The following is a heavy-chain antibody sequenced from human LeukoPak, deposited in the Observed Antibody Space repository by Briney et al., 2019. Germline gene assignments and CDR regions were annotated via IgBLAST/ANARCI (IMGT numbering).Heavy chain of an antibody. D-gene: IGHD3-10*01. V-gene: IGHV3-74*01. Sequence: GGSLRLSCAASGFTFSRYWMHWVRQAPGKGLVWVSRIYSDGSSTNYADSVKGRFTISRDNAKNTLYLQMNSLRAEDTAVYYCARDRSSLGLWFGELRNWGQGTLVTVSS. CDR3: ARDRSSLGLWFGELRN. CDR2: IYSDGSST. CDR1: GFTFSRYW. J-gene: IGHJ4*02.